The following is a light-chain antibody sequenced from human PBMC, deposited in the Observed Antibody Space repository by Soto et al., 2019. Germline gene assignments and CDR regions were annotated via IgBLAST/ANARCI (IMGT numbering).Light chain of an antibody. CDR3: MSYVGGNSVA. Sequence: QLVLTQPPSASGSPGMSVTLSCSGTDNDVGRYDYVSWYQQHPGKAPKLLIYEVSKRPSGVPDRFSASKSGNTASLTVSGLQGEDEADYYCMSYVGGNSVAFGGGTKVTVL. CDR2: EVS. J-gene: IGLJ2*01. CDR1: DNDVGRYDY. V-gene: IGLV2-8*01.